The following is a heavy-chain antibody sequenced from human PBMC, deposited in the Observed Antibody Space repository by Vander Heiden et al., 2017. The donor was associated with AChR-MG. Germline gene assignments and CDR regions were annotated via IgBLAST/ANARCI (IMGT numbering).Heavy chain of an antibody. CDR1: GFTFSSYG. V-gene: IGHV3-30*18. CDR3: AKGGDFWSGYRGYYYYGMDV. D-gene: IGHD3-3*01. CDR2: ISYDGSNK. J-gene: IGHJ6*02. Sequence: QVQLVESGGGVVQPGRSLRPSCAASGFTFSSYGMHGVRQAPGKGLEWVAVISYDGSNKYYADSVKGRFTISRDNSKNTLYLQRNSLRAEDTAVYYCAKGGDFWSGYRGYYYYGMDVWGQGTTVTVSS.